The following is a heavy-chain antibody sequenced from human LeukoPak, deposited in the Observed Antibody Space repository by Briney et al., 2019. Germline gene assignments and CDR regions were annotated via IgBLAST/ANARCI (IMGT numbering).Heavy chain of an antibody. CDR2: IYYSGST. CDR3: ASDRGRQLVDYFDY. Sequence: SEILSLTCTVSGGSISSGDYYWSWVRQPLGKGLEWIGYIYYSGSTYYNPSLKSRVTISVDTSKNQFSLKLSSVTAANTAVYYCASDRGRQLVDYFDYWGEGTLVTVSS. CDR1: GGSISSGDYY. V-gene: IGHV4-30-4*08. D-gene: IGHD6-13*01. J-gene: IGHJ4*02.